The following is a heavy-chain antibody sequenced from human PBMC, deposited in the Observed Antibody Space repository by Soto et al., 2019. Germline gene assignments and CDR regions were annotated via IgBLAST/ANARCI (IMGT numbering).Heavy chain of an antibody. CDR2: MFYSGST. Sequence: QLQLQESGPGLVKPSGTLSLTCTVSGGSISSDRYFWAWIRQPPGKGLEWIGGMFYSGSTYYNPSLKSRGTISVDMSVDMSKNRFSLELNSVSAADTAIYFCASADYYDSYSYYFLPSHFDFWGQGTLVTVSS. CDR1: GGSISSDRYF. D-gene: IGHD3-22*01. CDR3: ASADYYDSYSYYFLPSHFDF. J-gene: IGHJ4*02. V-gene: IGHV4-39*01.